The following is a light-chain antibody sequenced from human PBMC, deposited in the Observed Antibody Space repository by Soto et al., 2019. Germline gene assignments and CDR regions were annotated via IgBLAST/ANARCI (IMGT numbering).Light chain of an antibody. CDR1: QSVSSY. V-gene: IGKV3-11*01. CDR2: DAS. CDR3: QQRSDWPT. Sequence: EIVLTQSPATLSLSPGERATLSCRASQSVSSYLAWYQQKHGHAPSLLIYDASNRATGIPARFSGSGSGTDFTLTISSLEPEDFAVYYCQQRSDWPTFGPGTKVDIK. J-gene: IGKJ3*01.